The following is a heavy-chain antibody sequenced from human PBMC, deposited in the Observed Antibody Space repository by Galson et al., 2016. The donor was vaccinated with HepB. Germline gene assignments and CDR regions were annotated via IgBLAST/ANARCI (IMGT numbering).Heavy chain of an antibody. CDR1: GGSISSYY. J-gene: IGHJ6*02. V-gene: IGHV4-59*01. CDR3: ARVTTYSYGYFYGMDV. D-gene: IGHD5-18*01. CDR2: ISYSGST. Sequence: TLSLTCSVSGGSISSYYWSWIRQPPGKGLEWIGSISYSGSTNYNPSLKSRLPISGDTSKNQFSLKLSSVTAADTAVYYCARVTTYSYGYFYGMDVWGQGTTVTVAS.